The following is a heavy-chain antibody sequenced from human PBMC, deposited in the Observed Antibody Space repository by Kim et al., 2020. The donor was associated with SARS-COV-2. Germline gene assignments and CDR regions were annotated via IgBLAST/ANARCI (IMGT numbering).Heavy chain of an antibody. CDR3: ARYGEYYAFDS. D-gene: IGHD4-17*01. CDR1: GFPFSSYS. CDR2: ISTTSTYI. V-gene: IGHV3-21*01. J-gene: IGHJ4*02. Sequence: GGSLRLSCAASGFPFSSYSMNWVRQAPGKGLEWVSSISTTSTYIYYADSVKGRFTISRDNAKNSLYLQVDSLRAEDTAVYYCARYGEYYAFDSWGQGTLVTVSS.